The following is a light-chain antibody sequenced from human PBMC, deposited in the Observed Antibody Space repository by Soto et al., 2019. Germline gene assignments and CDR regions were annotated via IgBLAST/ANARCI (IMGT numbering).Light chain of an antibody. CDR3: QQLHTYLLT. Sequence: DIQLTQSPSFLSASIGDSVTITCRASQAIGTYLAWYQQKPGKAPNLLVYAASTLHSGVPARFSGSGSGTEFTLTITSLQPEDVATYYCQQLHTYLLTFGAGTKVDIX. V-gene: IGKV1-9*01. CDR2: AAS. J-gene: IGKJ4*01. CDR1: QAIGTY.